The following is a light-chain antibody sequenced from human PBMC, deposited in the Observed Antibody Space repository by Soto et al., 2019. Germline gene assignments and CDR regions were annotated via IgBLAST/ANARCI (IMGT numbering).Light chain of an antibody. CDR3: QVWHIISDHVV. CDR1: NIGSKS. V-gene: IGLV3-21*02. CDR2: GDS. J-gene: IGLJ2*01. Sequence: SYELTQPPSVSVAPGQTARITCEGNNIGSKSVHWYQQKPGQAPVLVVYGDSDRPSGTPERFSSSDSGNTATLTNGGVEAGDEADYYCQVWHIISDHVVFGGGTKLTVL.